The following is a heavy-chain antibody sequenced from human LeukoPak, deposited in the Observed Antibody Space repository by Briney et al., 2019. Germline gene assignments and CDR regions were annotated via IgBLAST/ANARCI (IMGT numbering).Heavy chain of an antibody. Sequence: PSETLSLTCAVYGGSFSGYYWSWIRQPPGKGLEWIGEINHSGSTNYNPSLESRVTISVDTSKNQFSLKLSSVTAADTAVYYCARDRSSSPAGGIDPWGQGTLVTVSS. V-gene: IGHV4-34*01. CDR1: GGSFSGYY. CDR2: INHSGST. CDR3: ARDRSSSPAGGIDP. D-gene: IGHD6-6*01. J-gene: IGHJ5*02.